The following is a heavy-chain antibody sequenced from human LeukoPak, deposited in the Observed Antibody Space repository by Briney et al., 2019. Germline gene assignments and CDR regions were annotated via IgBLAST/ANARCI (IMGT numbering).Heavy chain of an antibody. J-gene: IGHJ6*03. CDR1: GGSISLYY. D-gene: IGHD3-10*01. Sequence: PSETQSLTCTVSGGSISLYYWHWIRQPAGKGLECIGRIFTCGITNYHPPLTSRSTMSVDTSKKQFSLTLASLTAPGTAGHLCAGESSENYYKPLGYMDVWGKGTTIPVSS. V-gene: IGHV4-4*07. CDR3: AGESSENYYKPLGYMDV. CDR2: IFTCGIT.